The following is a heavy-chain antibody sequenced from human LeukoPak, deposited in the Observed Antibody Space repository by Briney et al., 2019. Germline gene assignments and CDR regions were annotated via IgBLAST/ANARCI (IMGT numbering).Heavy chain of an antibody. CDR1: GGSISSYY. Sequence: SETLSLTCTVSGGSISSYYWSWIRQPPGKGLEWIGYIYYSGSTNYNPSLKSRVTISVDTSKNQFSLKLGSVTAADTAVYYCARHFYYGSGSYFDYWGQGTLVTVSS. V-gene: IGHV4-59*08. J-gene: IGHJ4*02. CDR3: ARHFYYGSGSYFDY. CDR2: IYYSGST. D-gene: IGHD3-10*01.